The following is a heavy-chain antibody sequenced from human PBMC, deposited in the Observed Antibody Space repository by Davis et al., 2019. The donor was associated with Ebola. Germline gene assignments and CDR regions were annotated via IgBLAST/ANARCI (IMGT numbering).Heavy chain of an antibody. Sequence: GESLKISCAASGFTFTNYAITWVRQAAGKGLEWVSAISGSGITYFADSVKGRFTISRDNSKNIVYLQMNSLRTEDTAVYYCAKIMGAAVAGLFRAVDIWGQGTMVTVSS. D-gene: IGHD6-13*01. CDR3: AKIMGAAVAGLFRAVDI. V-gene: IGHV3-23*01. J-gene: IGHJ3*02. CDR2: ISGSGIT. CDR1: GFTFTNYA.